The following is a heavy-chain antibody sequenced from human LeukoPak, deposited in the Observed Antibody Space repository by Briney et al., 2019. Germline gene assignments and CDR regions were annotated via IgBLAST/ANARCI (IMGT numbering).Heavy chain of an antibody. J-gene: IGHJ4*02. CDR3: AKVPRDSDCY. CDR1: GGTFSAYW. Sequence: GGSLRLSCAVSGGTFSAYWMAWVRQSPGKGLEWVAEINEDGSVKYYVDSMKGRFTISRDNAKNSLYLRMNSLGAEDTAVYYCAKVPRDSDCYWGQGTLVTVSS. CDR2: INEDGSVK. V-gene: IGHV3-7*01. D-gene: IGHD2-21*02.